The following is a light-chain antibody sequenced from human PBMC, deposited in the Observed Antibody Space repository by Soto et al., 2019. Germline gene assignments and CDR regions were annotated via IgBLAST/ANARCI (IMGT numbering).Light chain of an antibody. J-gene: IGLJ1*01. Sequence: QFVLTQPASVSGSPGQSIAISCTGTSSDVGGYNYVSWYQQHPGKAPKLMIYDVSNRPSGVSDRFSGSKSGNTASLTISGLQAEDEADSYCSSYTSSSTRVFGAGNMVTVL. CDR3: SSYTSSSTRV. V-gene: IGLV2-14*03. CDR1: SSDVGGYNY. CDR2: DVS.